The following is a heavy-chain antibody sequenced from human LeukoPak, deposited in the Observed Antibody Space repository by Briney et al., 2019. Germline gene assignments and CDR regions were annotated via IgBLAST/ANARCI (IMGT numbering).Heavy chain of an antibody. D-gene: IGHD6-13*01. J-gene: IGHJ4*02. Sequence: PSETLSLTCTVSGGSISSSSYYWGWIRQPPGKGLEWIGSIYYSGSTYYNPSLKSRVTMSVDTSNDQFSLKVSSVTAADTAVYYCARGGSSWYADYWGQGTLVTVSS. V-gene: IGHV4-39*07. CDR2: IYYSGST. CDR3: ARGGSSWYADY. CDR1: GGSISSSSYY.